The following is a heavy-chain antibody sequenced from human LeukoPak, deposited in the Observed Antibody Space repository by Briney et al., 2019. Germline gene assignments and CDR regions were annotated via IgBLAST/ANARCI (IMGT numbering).Heavy chain of an antibody. D-gene: IGHD3-3*01. CDR3: ARLTYYDFWSGYYP. J-gene: IGHJ4*02. Sequence: PSETLSLTCTVSGGSISSYYWSWIRQPPGKGLEWIGYIYYSGSTNYNPSLKSRVTISVDTSKNQFSLKLSSVTAADTAVYYCARLTYYDFWSGYYPWGQGTLVTVSS. CDR1: GGSISSYY. V-gene: IGHV4-59*01. CDR2: IYYSGST.